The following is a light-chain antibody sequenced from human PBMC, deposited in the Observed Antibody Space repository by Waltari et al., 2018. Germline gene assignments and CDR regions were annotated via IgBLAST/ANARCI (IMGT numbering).Light chain of an antibody. V-gene: IGKV3-20*01. J-gene: IGKJ4*01. CDR1: QTVSSNF. Sequence: EIVLTQSPSTLSLSPGERATLSCRASQTVSSNFFAWYQQKPGQASRLLMYGASNRAAGIPDRFSGSGSGTDFTLTISRLEPEDFAVYYCQQYDSSPRTFGGGTKVQIK. CDR3: QQYDSSPRT. CDR2: GAS.